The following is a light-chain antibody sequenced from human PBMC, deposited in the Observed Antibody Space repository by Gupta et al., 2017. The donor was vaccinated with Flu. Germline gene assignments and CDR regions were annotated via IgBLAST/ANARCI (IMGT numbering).Light chain of an antibody. CDR3: QAYDSRSGSV. Sequence: QSVLTQPPSVSGPPGQRVTISCTGSSSNIGADYDVHWSQQLPGTPPNLLIHGNTKRTAGVADRFSGSKSGTAASLAITGRKEEEEAGYYCQAYDSRSGSVFGTGTKVTVL. J-gene: IGLJ1*01. V-gene: IGLV1-40*01. CDR1: SSNIGADYD. CDR2: GNT.